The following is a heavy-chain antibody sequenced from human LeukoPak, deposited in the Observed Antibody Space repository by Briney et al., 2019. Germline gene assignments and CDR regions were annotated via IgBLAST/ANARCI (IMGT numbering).Heavy chain of an antibody. D-gene: IGHD4-17*01. CDR3: ARSGDYGDYIDY. Sequence: GGSLRLSCAAPGFTFSSYSMNWVRQAPGKGLEWVSSISSSSSYIYYADSVKGRFTISRDNAKNSLYLQMNSLRAEDTAVYYCARSGDYGDYIDYWGQGTLVTVSS. CDR1: GFTFSSYS. V-gene: IGHV3-21*01. CDR2: ISSSSSYI. J-gene: IGHJ4*02.